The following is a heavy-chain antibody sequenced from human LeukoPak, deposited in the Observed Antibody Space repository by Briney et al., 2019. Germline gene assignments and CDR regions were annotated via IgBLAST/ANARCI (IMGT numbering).Heavy chain of an antibody. V-gene: IGHV4-39*07. CDR2: INHSGST. D-gene: IGHD3-10*01. Sequence: SQTLSLTCTVSGGSISSGSYYWSWIRQPPGKGLEWIGEINHSGSTNYNPSLKSRVTISVDTSKNQFSLKLSSVTAADTAVYYCARGPLWFGGTAFDIWGQGTMVTVSS. CDR3: ARGPLWFGGTAFDI. J-gene: IGHJ3*02. CDR1: GGSISSGSYY.